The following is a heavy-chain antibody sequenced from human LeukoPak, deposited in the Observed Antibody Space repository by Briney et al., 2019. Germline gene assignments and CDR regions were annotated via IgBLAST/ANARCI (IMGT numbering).Heavy chain of an antibody. CDR2: INPNSGGT. Sequence: ASVKVSCKASGYTFTGYYIHWVRQAPGQGLEWLGWINPNSGGTNYVQKFQGRVTMTRDTSISTGYMDLTSLRSDDTAVYYCATSRGLHHGMDVWGQGTTVTVSS. J-gene: IGHJ6*02. CDR1: GYTFTGYY. D-gene: IGHD3-16*01. CDR3: ATSRGLHHGMDV. V-gene: IGHV1-2*02.